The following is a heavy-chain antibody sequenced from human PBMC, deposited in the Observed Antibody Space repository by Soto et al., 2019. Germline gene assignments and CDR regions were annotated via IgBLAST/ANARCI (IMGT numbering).Heavy chain of an antibody. J-gene: IGHJ4*02. D-gene: IGHD1-26*01. CDR3: AREGGATHHFDY. CDR1: GGSFSGYY. Sequence: SETLSLTCAVYGGSFSGYYWSWIRQPPGKGLEWIGEINHSGSTNYNPSLKSRVTISVDTSKNQFSLKLSSVTAADTAVYYCAREGGATHHFDYWGQGTLVTVS. CDR2: INHSGST. V-gene: IGHV4-34*01.